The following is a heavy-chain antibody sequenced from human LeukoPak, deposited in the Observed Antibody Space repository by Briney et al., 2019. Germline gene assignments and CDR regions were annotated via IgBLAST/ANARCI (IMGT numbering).Heavy chain of an antibody. CDR1: GYTFTSYY. D-gene: IGHD3-22*01. CDR3: ARDRGYYDSSGYPAYYFDY. V-gene: IGHV1-46*01. CDR2: INPSGGST. J-gene: IGHJ4*02. Sequence: ASVKVSCKASGYTFTSYYMHWVRQAPGQGLEWMGIINPSGGSTSYAQKFKGRVTMTRDTSTSTVYMELSSLRSEDTAVYYCARDRGYYDSSGYPAYYFDYWGQGTLVTVSS.